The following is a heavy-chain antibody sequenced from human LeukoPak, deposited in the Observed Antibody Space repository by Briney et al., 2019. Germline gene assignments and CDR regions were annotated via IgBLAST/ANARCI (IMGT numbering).Heavy chain of an antibody. J-gene: IGHJ4*02. CDR1: GFTFSSYA. D-gene: IGHD4-17*01. CDR3: ANEYDYGDYFDY. CDR2: ISGSGGST. Sequence: PGGSLTLSCAASGFTFSSYAMSWLRQAPGKGLEWVSAISGSGGSTYYADSVKGRFTISRDNSKNTLYLQMNSLRAEDTAVYYCANEYDYGDYFDYWGQGTLVTVSS. V-gene: IGHV3-23*01.